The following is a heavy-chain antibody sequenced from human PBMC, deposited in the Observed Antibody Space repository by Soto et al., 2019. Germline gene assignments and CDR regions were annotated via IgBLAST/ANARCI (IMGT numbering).Heavy chain of an antibody. CDR3: ARDYDYGVFMDV. CDR1: GFTFSSYA. V-gene: IGHV3-30-3*01. CDR2: ISYDGSNK. Sequence: PGGSLRLSCAASGFTFSSYAMHWVRQAPGKGLEWVAVISYDGSNKYYADSVKGRFTISRDNSKNTLYLQMNSLRAEDTAVYYCARDYDYGVFMDVWGQGTTVTVSS. D-gene: IGHD4-17*01. J-gene: IGHJ6*02.